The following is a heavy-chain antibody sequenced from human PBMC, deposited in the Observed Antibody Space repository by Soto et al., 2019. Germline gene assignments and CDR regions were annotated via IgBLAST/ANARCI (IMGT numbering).Heavy chain of an antibody. Sequence: QVQLQESGPGLVKPSGTLSLTCAVSGGSISSSNWWSWVRQPPGKGLEWIGEIYHSGSTNYNPSLKSRGTITVDKSKNQFSLRLSSVTAADTAVYYCASLPGPVYSSGWSIDYWGQGTLVTVSS. J-gene: IGHJ4*02. D-gene: IGHD6-19*01. V-gene: IGHV4-4*02. CDR3: ASLPGPVYSSGWSIDY. CDR2: IYHSGST. CDR1: GGSISSSNW.